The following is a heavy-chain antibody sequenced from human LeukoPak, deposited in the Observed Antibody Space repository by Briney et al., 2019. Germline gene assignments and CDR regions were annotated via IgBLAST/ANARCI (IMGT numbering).Heavy chain of an antibody. CDR3: AKEGGETQQWLVSFDY. J-gene: IGHJ4*02. CDR2: ISGSGGST. D-gene: IGHD6-19*01. CDR1: GFTFSSYA. Sequence: AGGSLRLSCAASGFTFSSYAMSWVRQAPGKGLEWVSAISGSGGSTYYADSVKGRFTISRENSKNTLYLQMNSLRAEDTAVYYCAKEGGETQQWLVSFDYWGQGTLVTVSS. V-gene: IGHV3-23*01.